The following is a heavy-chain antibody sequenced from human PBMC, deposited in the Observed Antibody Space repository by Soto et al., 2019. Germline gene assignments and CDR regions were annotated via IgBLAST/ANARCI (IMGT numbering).Heavy chain of an antibody. CDR1: GCPIRISSYY. Sequence: PSETLSRTSTCSGCPIRISSYYWRWIRHPPGKGLDLIWSFYYSGSPYYNPSLKSRVTISVDTSKNQFSLKLSSVTAADTAVYYCARGRRSHEVTDLNYWGQG. J-gene: IGHJ4*02. CDR2: FYYSGSP. V-gene: IGHV4-39*01. D-gene: IGHD3-10*01. CDR3: ARGRRSHEVTDLNY.